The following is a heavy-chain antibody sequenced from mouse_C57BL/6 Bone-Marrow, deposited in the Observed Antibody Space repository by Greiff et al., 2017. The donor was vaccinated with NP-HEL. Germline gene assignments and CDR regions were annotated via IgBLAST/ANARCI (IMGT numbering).Heavy chain of an antibody. Sequence: QVHVKQSGPELVKPGASVKLSCKASGYTFTSYDINWVKQRPGQGLEWIGWIYPRDGSNKYNEKFKGKATLTVDTSSSTAYMELHSLTSEDSAVYFCARGYYGSSYVGYWGQGTTLTVSS. CDR1: GYTFTSYD. V-gene: IGHV1-85*01. CDR2: IYPRDGSN. D-gene: IGHD1-1*01. J-gene: IGHJ2*01. CDR3: ARGYYGSSYVGY.